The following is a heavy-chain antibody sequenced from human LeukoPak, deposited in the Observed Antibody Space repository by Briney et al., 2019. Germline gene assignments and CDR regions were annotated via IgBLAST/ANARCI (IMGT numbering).Heavy chain of an antibody. V-gene: IGHV1-46*01. Sequence: ASVTVSCKASGYTFTSYFMHWVRQAPGQGLDWMGIINPSGGSTSYAQKFQGRVTMTSDTSTSTVYMELSSLRSEDTAVYYCARDSADYGDYDYWGQGTLVTVSS. D-gene: IGHD4-17*01. CDR3: ARDSADYGDYDY. CDR1: GYTFTSYF. J-gene: IGHJ4*02. CDR2: INPSGGST.